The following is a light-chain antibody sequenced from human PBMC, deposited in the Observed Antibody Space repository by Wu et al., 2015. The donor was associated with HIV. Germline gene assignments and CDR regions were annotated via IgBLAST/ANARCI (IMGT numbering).Light chain of an antibody. J-gene: IGKJ4*01. Sequence: EIVLTQSPATLSLSPGERATLSCRASQSVNRYLAWYQQKPGQAPRLLIYDTSDRATGIPARFSGSGSGTDFTLTISSLEPEDFAVYYCQQGSDWPTFGGGPRWRS. CDR3: QQGSDWPT. CDR2: DTS. CDR1: QSVNRY. V-gene: IGKV3-11*01.